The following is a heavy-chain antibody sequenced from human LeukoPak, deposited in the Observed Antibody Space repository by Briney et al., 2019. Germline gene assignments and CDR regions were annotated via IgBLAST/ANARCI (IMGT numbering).Heavy chain of an antibody. CDR3: ARGDVDPYVFDI. CDR2: ISYDGINK. V-gene: IGHV3-30*04. J-gene: IGHJ3*02. CDR1: GFTFSSYA. Sequence: GGSLRLSCAASGFTFSSYAMTWVRQAPGKGLEWVALISYDGINKYYADSVKGRFTISRDNSKNTLYLQMNGLRAEDTAVYYCARGDVDPYVFDIWGQGTMVTVSS. D-gene: IGHD3-10*02.